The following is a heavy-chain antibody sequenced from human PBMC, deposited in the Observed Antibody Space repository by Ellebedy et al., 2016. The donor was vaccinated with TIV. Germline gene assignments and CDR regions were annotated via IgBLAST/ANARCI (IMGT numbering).Heavy chain of an antibody. CDR1: GFTFSDSV. D-gene: IGHD6-19*01. Sequence: GGSLRLXXVGFGFTFSDSVMHWVRQAPGKGLDWVAGISVDGRTVHYPDSAKGRFTISRDNAQNTVYLQMNSLRLEDTAVYYCVRGWYSSGHCDVFAMWGQGTIVTVSS. V-gene: IGHV3-30*03. CDR2: ISVDGRTV. J-gene: IGHJ3*02. CDR3: VRGWYSSGHCDVFAM.